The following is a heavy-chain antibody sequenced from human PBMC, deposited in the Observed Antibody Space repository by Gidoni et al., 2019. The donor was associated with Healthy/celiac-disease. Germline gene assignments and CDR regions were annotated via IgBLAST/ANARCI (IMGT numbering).Heavy chain of an antibody. Sequence: QVQLVQSGAEVKKPGSSVKVSCKASGGTFSSYAISWVRQAPGQGLEWMGRIIPILGIANYAQKFQGRVTITADKSTSTAYMELSSLRSEDTAVYYCARTEVVITTWVYYFDYWGQGTLVTVSS. CDR2: IIPILGIA. CDR1: GGTFSSYA. CDR3: ARTEVVITTWVYYFDY. V-gene: IGHV1-69*09. J-gene: IGHJ4*02. D-gene: IGHD3-22*01.